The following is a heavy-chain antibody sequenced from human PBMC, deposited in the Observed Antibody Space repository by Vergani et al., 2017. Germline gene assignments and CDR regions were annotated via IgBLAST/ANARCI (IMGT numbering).Heavy chain of an antibody. CDR3: ASRYCSSTSCYTDYIDY. J-gene: IGHJ4*02. CDR1: GGTFSSYA. Sequence: QVQLVQSGAEVKKPGSSVKVSCKASGGTFSSYAISWVRQAPGQGLEWMGGIIPIFGTANYAQKFQGRVTIAADESTSTAYMELSSLRSEDTAVYYCASRYCSSTSCYTDYIDYWGQGTLVTVSS. V-gene: IGHV1-69*01. CDR2: IIPIFGTA. D-gene: IGHD2-2*02.